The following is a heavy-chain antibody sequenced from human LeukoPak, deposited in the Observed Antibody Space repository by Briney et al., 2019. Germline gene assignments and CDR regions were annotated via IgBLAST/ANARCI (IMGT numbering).Heavy chain of an antibody. CDR1: GGSISNYY. CDR2: IYYSGST. V-gene: IGHV4-59*01. Sequence: PSETLSLTCTVSGGSISNYYWSWFRQPPGKGLEWIGYIYYSGSTNYNPSLKSRVTISVDTSKNQFSLKLSSVTAADTAVYYCTSYYYDSRSWFDPWGQGTLVTVSS. D-gene: IGHD3-22*01. J-gene: IGHJ5*02. CDR3: TSYYYDSRSWFDP.